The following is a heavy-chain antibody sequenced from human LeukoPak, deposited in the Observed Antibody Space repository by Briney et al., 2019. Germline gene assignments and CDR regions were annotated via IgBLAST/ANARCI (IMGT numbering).Heavy chain of an antibody. CDR1: GYTFTGYY. Sequence: ASVKVSCKASGYTFTGYYMHWVRQAPGQGLEWMGWINPNSGGTNYAQKFPGRVTMTRDTSISTAYMELSRLRSDDTAVYYCAREVDCGGDCYSGSDYWGQGTLVTVSS. CDR2: INPNSGGT. D-gene: IGHD2-21*02. CDR3: AREVDCGGDCYSGSDY. J-gene: IGHJ4*02. V-gene: IGHV1-2*02.